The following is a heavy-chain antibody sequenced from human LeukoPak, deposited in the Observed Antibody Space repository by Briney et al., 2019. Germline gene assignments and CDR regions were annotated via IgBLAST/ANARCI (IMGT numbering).Heavy chain of an antibody. Sequence: SVKVSCKASGGIFSSYAISWVRQAPGQAFEWMGGILPIFGTANYAQKFQGRVTITGDKSTSTAYMELSSLRSEDTAVYYCARDPLSSSWDYYGMDVWGKGTTVTVSS. V-gene: IGHV1-69*06. D-gene: IGHD1-26*01. CDR2: ILPIFGTA. J-gene: IGHJ6*04. CDR3: ARDPLSSSWDYYGMDV. CDR1: GGIFSSYA.